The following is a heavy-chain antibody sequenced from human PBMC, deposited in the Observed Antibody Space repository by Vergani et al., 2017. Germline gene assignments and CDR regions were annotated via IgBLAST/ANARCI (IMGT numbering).Heavy chain of an antibody. D-gene: IGHD3-22*01. CDR2: ISWNSGSI. Sequence: EVQLVESGGGLVQPGRSLRLSCAASGFTFDDYAMHWVRQAPGKGLEWVSGISWNSGSIGYADSVKGRFTISRDNAKNSLYLQMNSLRAEDTAVYYCAKDISVYYDSSGYYIVDAFDIWGQGTMVTVSS. CDR1: GFTFDDYA. J-gene: IGHJ3*02. CDR3: AKDISVYYDSSGYYIVDAFDI. V-gene: IGHV3-9*01.